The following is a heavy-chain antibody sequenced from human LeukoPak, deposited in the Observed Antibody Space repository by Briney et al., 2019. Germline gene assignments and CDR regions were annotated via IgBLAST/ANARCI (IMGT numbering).Heavy chain of an antibody. J-gene: IGHJ3*02. CDR1: GGSISSYY. CDR3: ARGRRFYGDYPRLAFDI. V-gene: IGHV4-59*01. D-gene: IGHD4-17*01. Sequence: PSETLSLTCSVFGGSISSYYWSWIRQPPGKGLEWIGYIYYSGRTNYNPSLKSRVTISVAASKDRFSLKLSSVTAADTAVYYCARGRRFYGDYPRLAFDIWGQGTMVTVSS. CDR2: IYYSGRT.